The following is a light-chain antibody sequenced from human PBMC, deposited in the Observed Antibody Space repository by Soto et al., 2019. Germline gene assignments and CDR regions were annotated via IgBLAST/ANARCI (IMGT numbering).Light chain of an antibody. J-gene: IGKJ1*01. CDR3: QQFYNWPRT. V-gene: IGKV3-15*01. CDR1: QSVSSN. CDR2: GAS. Sequence: EIVMTQSPGTLSVFPGERATLSCRASQSVSSNLAWYQQKPGQAPRLLIYGASTRATGIPARFSGSGSETEFTLTISSLQSEDFAVYYCQQFYNWPRTFGQGTKVEIK.